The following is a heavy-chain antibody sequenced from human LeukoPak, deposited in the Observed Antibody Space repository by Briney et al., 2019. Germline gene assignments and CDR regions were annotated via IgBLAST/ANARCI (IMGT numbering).Heavy chain of an antibody. CDR1: GGTFSSYA. V-gene: IGHV1-69*04. CDR2: IITILGIA. Sequence: SVKVSCKASGGTFSSYAISWVRQAPGQGLEWMGRIITILGIANYAQKFQGRVTIPADKSTSTAYMELSSLRSEDMAVYYCARDGRDGYNYLDYWGQGTLVTVSS. J-gene: IGHJ4*02. D-gene: IGHD5-24*01. CDR3: ARDGRDGYNYLDY.